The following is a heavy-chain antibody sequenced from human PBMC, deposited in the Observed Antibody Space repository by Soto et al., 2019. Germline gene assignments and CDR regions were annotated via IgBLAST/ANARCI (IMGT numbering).Heavy chain of an antibody. CDR2: IYYSGST. D-gene: IGHD5-18*01. CDR1: GGSISSDDYY. V-gene: IGHV4-30-4*01. Sequence: PSETLSLTCTVSGGSISSDDYYWSWIRQPPGKGLEWIGYIYYSGSTYYNPSLKSRVTISVDTSKNQFSLKLSSVTAADTAVYYCARSYVDTAVVLVADDAFDIWGQGTMVTVSS. CDR3: ARSYVDTAVVLVADDAFDI. J-gene: IGHJ3*02.